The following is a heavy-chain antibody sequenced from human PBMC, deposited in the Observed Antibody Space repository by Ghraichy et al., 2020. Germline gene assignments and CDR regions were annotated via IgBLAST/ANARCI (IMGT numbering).Heavy chain of an antibody. CDR3: AIGGNYDDAFDI. CDR2: MNPNRGVT. D-gene: IGHD4-23*01. CDR1: GYTFTSYD. Sequence: ASVKVSCKDSGYTFTSYDINWVRQATGQGLEWMGWMNPNRGVTGYAQKFQGRLTMTRNTSISTAYMELSSLRSEDTAVYFCAIGGNYDDAFDIWGQGTMVTVSS. J-gene: IGHJ3*02. V-gene: IGHV1-8*01.